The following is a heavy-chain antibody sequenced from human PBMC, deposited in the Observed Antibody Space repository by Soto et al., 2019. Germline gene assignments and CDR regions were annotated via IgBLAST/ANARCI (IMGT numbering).Heavy chain of an antibody. Sequence: QVQLVQSGAEVKKPGASVKLSCKASGYTFTRYYIHWVRQGPGQRLEWMGIINPSGGTTTYAQKFQVRGTMTRDTSKSTVSMEPSSPISEDTAVYYCGRGHWNYYHARDGWGQGTTVTVSS. CDR1: GYTFTRYY. CDR2: INPSGGTT. CDR3: GRGHWNYYHARDG. V-gene: IGHV1-46*03. D-gene: IGHD3-3*01. J-gene: IGHJ6*02.